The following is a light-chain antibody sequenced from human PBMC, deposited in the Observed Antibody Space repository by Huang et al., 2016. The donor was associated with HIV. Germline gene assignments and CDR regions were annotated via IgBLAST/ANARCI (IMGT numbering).Light chain of an antibody. J-gene: IGKJ5*01. V-gene: IGKV4-1*01. Sequence: DIVMTQSPDSLAVSLGERATINCKSSQSLLYRSNNKNYLAWYQQKPGQPPKLLIYWASTRESGVPDRFSGGGSGTDFTLTISSLQAEDVAVYHCQQFYSTPITFGQGTRLEIK. CDR3: QQFYSTPIT. CDR2: WAS. CDR1: QSLLYRSNNKNY.